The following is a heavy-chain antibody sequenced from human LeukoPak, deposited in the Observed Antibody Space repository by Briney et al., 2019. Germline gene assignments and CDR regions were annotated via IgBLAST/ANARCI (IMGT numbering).Heavy chain of an antibody. Sequence: SETLSLTCTVSGGSFSSGSYYWSWIRPPAGKGLEWIGRIYTSGSTNYNPSLKSRVTMSVDTSKNQFSLKLSSVTAADTAVYYCARDLTSVQYSSTWGFDPWGQGTLVTVSS. CDR1: GGSFSSGSYY. V-gene: IGHV4-61*02. CDR2: IYTSGST. D-gene: IGHD6-13*01. J-gene: IGHJ5*02. CDR3: ARDLTSVQYSSTWGFDP.